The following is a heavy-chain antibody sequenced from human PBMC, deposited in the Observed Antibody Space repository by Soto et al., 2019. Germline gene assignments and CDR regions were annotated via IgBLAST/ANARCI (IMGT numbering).Heavy chain of an antibody. CDR1: GGSFSGYY. Sequence: PSETLSLTCAVYGGSFSGYYWNWIRQPPGKGLEWIGEIDHSGYTNYNPSLKSRVTISVDTSKNQFSLRLTSVTAADTAVYYCARVRDWFDTWGQGTLVIVSS. D-gene: IGHD3-3*01. J-gene: IGHJ5*02. V-gene: IGHV4-34*01. CDR3: ARVRDWFDT. CDR2: IDHSGYT.